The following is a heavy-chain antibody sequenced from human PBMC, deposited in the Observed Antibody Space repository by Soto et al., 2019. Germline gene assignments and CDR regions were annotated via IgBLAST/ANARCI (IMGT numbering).Heavy chain of an antibody. CDR2: IYTSGST. CDR3: AGGAVNYYYYYGMDV. D-gene: IGHD4-17*01. Sequence: XETLSLTCSVSGGSVSSYYWSWIRQPAGKGLEWIGRIYTSGSTNYNPSLKSRVTMSVDTSKNQFSLKLSSVTAADTAVYYCAGGAVNYYYYYGMDVWGQGTTVTVSS. CDR1: GGSVSSYY. V-gene: IGHV4-4*07. J-gene: IGHJ6*02.